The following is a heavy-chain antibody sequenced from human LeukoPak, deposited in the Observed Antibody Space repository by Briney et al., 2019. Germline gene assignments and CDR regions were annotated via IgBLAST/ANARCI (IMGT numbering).Heavy chain of an antibody. CDR3: ASRATTVDY. V-gene: IGHV4-39*07. CDR2: IYYSGST. CDR1: GGSISSSSYY. D-gene: IGHD1-26*01. J-gene: IGHJ4*02. Sequence: SETLSLTCTVSGGSISSSSYYWGWIRQPPGKGLEWIGSIYYSGSTYYNPSLKSRVTISVDTSKNQFSLKLSSVTAADTAVYYCASRATTVDYWGQGTLVTVSS.